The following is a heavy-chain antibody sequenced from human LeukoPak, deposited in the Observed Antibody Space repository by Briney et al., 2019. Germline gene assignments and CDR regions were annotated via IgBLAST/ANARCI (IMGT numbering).Heavy chain of an antibody. D-gene: IGHD2-2*01. CDR3: ARGEGYCSSTSCPTTRKYYFDY. J-gene: IGHJ4*02. CDR2: IYYSGST. CDR1: GVSISSYY. Sequence: SETLSLTCTVSGVSISSYYWSWIRQPPGKGLEWIGYIYYSGSTNYNPSLKSRVTISVDTSKNQFSLKLSSVTAADTAVYYCARGEGYCSSTSCPTTRKYYFDYWGQGTLVTVSS. V-gene: IGHV4-59*12.